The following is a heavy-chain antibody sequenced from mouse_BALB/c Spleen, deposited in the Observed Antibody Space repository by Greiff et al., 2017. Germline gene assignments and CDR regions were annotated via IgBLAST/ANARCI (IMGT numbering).Heavy chain of an antibody. V-gene: IGHV1-15*01. CDR3: TREGAIGAY. D-gene: IGHD2-14*01. CDR2: IDPETGGT. J-gene: IGHJ3*01. CDR1: GYTFTDYE. Sequence: VKLQESGAELVRPGASVTLSCKASGYTFTDYEMHWVKQTPVHGLEWIGAIDPETGGTDYNQKFKGKATLTADKSSSTAYMELRSLTSEDSAVYYCTREGAIGAYWGQGTLVTVSA.